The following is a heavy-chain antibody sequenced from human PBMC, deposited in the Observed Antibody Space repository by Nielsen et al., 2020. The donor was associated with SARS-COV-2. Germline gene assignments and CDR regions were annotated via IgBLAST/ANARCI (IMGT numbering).Heavy chain of an antibody. CDR1: GYSFTSYW. Sequence: KVSCKGSGYSFTSYWIGWVRQMPGKGLEWMGIIYPGDSDTRYSPSFQGQVTISADKSISTAYLQWSSLKASDTAMYYRARLDTAMVTGYFDYWGQGTLVTVSS. V-gene: IGHV5-51*01. CDR3: ARLDTAMVTGYFDY. D-gene: IGHD5-18*01. J-gene: IGHJ4*02. CDR2: IYPGDSDT.